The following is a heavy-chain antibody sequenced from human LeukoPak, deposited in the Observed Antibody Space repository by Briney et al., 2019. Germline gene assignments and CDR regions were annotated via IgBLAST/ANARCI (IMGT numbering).Heavy chain of an antibody. Sequence: SETLSLTCTVSGCSISSSSYYWGWIRQPPGKGLEWIGSIYYSGSTNYNPSLKSRVTISVDTSKNQFSLKLSSVTAADTAVYYCARGYCSGGSCYSYYYYNYMDVWGKGTTVTVSS. J-gene: IGHJ6*03. CDR3: ARGYCSGGSCYSYYYYNYMDV. V-gene: IGHV4-39*07. D-gene: IGHD2-15*01. CDR1: GCSISSSSYY. CDR2: IYYSGST.